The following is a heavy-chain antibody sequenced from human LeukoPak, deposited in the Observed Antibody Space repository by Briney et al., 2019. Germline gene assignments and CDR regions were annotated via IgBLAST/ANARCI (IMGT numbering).Heavy chain of an antibody. CDR1: GFTFSKYA. D-gene: IGHD6-19*01. CDR2: INDNGRST. V-gene: IGHV3-64D*09. CDR3: VKYSSGWYYDY. Sequence: GGSLRLSCSASGFTFSKYAMHWVHQAPGKGLEYVSAINDNGRSTYYADSVKGRFSISRDTSKSTLYLQMSSLRTEDTAVYYCVKYSSGWYYDYWGQGTLVTVSS. J-gene: IGHJ4*02.